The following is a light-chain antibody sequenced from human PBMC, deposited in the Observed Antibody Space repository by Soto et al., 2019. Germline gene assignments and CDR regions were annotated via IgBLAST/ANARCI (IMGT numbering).Light chain of an antibody. Sequence: DIQMNQSHATLSASVVDRGVTTCQASQSISPWVAWYQQKPGKAPKLLIFDASNLESGVPSRLSGSGSGTEFTLTISSLQPDDFATYYCLQYHTYRTFGQGTKVDIK. J-gene: IGKJ1*01. CDR2: DAS. CDR1: QSISPW. CDR3: LQYHTYRT. V-gene: IGKV1-5*01.